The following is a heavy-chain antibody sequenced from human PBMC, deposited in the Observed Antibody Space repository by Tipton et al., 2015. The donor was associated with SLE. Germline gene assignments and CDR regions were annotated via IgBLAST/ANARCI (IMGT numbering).Heavy chain of an antibody. CDR2: INHSGST. CDR1: GGSFSGYY. J-gene: IGHJ3*02. CDR3: ARGRASGYSYGNGAFDI. Sequence: TLSLTCAVYGGSFSGYYWSWIRQPPGKGLEWIGEINHSGSTNYNPSLKSRVTISVDTSKNQFSLKLSSVTAADTAVYYCARGRASGYSYGNGAFDIWGQGTMVTVSS. V-gene: IGHV4-34*01. D-gene: IGHD5-18*01.